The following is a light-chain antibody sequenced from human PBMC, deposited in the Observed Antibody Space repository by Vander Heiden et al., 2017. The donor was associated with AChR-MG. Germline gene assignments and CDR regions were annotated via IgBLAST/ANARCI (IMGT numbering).Light chain of an antibody. V-gene: IGLV3-19*01. CDR3: NSRDSSGNQVV. J-gene: IGLJ2*01. CDR2: GKN. CDR1: SLRSYY. Sequence: SSELTQDPAVSVALGQTVRITCQGDSLRSYYASWYQQKPGQAPVLVIYGKNNRPSGIPDRFSGSSSGNTASLTITGAQAEDEADYYCNSRDSSGNQVVLGGGTKLT.